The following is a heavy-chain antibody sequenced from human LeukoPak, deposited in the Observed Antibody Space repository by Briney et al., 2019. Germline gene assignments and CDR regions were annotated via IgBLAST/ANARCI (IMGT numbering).Heavy chain of an antibody. CDR3: AKDGGYSSGWRHRSFDY. J-gene: IGHJ4*02. CDR2: ISGSGGST. Sequence: GGSLRLSCAASGFTFSSYAMSWVRQAPGKGLEWVSAISGSGGSTYYADSVKGRFTISRDNSKNTLYLQMNSLRAEDTAVYYCAKDGGYSSGWRHRSFDYWGQGTLVTVSS. CDR1: GFTFSSYA. D-gene: IGHD6-19*01. V-gene: IGHV3-23*01.